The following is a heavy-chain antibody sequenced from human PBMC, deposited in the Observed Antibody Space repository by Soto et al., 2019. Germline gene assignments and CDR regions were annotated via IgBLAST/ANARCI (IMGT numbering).Heavy chain of an antibody. D-gene: IGHD4-17*01. J-gene: IGHJ4*02. CDR3: ARVARSGDTLTYSDY. Sequence: EVQLVESGGGLVQPGGSLSLSCAASGFTFSYHYMDWVRQAPGKALELVGRTRNKANSYSTEYAASVKGRFTISRDDSQNSLYLPMNSMQTEDTAVSYCARVARSGDTLTYSDYWGQGALFTVSS. CDR1: GFTFSYHY. CDR2: TRNKANSYST. V-gene: IGHV3-72*01.